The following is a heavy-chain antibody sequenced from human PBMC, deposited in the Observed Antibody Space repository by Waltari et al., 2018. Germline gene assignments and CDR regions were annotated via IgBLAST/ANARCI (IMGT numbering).Heavy chain of an antibody. CDR3: AREVAVAGTGWFDP. CDR2: ISSDGSSS. V-gene: IGHV3-74*01. J-gene: IGHJ5*02. CDR1: GFTFSSYW. Sequence: EVQLVESGGGLVQPGGSLRLSCAASGFTFSSYWMHWVRQAPGKGLVWFSRISSDGSSSSYSSSLKGRFTISRDNAKNTRYLQMNSLRAEDTAVYYCAREVAVAGTGWFDPWGQGTLVTVSS. D-gene: IGHD6-19*01.